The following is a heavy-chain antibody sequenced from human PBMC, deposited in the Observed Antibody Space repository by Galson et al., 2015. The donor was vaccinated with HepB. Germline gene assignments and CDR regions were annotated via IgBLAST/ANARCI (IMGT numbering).Heavy chain of an antibody. CDR1: GFTFSSYA. V-gene: IGHV3-30-3*01. CDR3: ARDNTVMESLYYYYYMDV. CDR2: ISYDGSNK. J-gene: IGHJ6*03. D-gene: IGHD4-11*01. Sequence: SLRLSCAASGFTFSSYAMHWVRQAPGKGLEWVAVISYDGSNKYYADSVKGRFTISRDNSKSTLYLQMNSLRAEDTAVYYCARDNTVMESLYYYYYMDVWGKGTTVTVSS.